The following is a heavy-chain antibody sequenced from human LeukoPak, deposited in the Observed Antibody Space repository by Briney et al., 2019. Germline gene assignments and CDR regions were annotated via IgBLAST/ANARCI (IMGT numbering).Heavy chain of an antibody. J-gene: IGHJ4*02. Sequence: ASVKVSCKASGYTFTGYYMHWVRQAPGQGLEWMGRINPNSGGTNYAQKFQGGVTMTRDTSISTAYMELSRLRSDDTAVYYCARGLSYFDQYYSDYWGQGTLVTVSS. D-gene: IGHD3-22*01. CDR3: ARGLSYFDQYYSDY. CDR1: GYTFTGYY. CDR2: INPNSGGT. V-gene: IGHV1-2*06.